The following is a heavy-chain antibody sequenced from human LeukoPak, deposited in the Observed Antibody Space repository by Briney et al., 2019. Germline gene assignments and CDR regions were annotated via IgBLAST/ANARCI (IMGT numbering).Heavy chain of an antibody. V-gene: IGHV4-39*07. CDR2: IYYSGST. Sequence: SETLSLTCTVSGGSISSSSYYWDWIRQPPGKGLEWIGYIYYSGSTYYNPSLKSRVTISVDTSKNQFSLKLSSVTAADTAVYYCARARGEYDFWSGYPTFYGMDVWGQGTTVTVSS. D-gene: IGHD3-3*01. CDR3: ARARGEYDFWSGYPTFYGMDV. J-gene: IGHJ6*02. CDR1: GGSISSSSYY.